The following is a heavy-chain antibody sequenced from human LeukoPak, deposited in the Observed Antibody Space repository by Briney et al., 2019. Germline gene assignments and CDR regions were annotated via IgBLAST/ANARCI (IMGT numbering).Heavy chain of an antibody. CDR3: TRGPIQLCLYYGMDV. Sequence: GGSLRLSCTASGFTFGDHAMSWVRQAPGKGLEWVGFIRSKAYRGTTEYTASVKGRFTISRDDSKSIAHLQMNSLKTEDTAVYYCTRGPIQLCLYYGMDVWGQGTTVIVSS. CDR2: IRSKAYRGTT. D-gene: IGHD5-18*01. CDR1: GFTFGDHA. J-gene: IGHJ6*02. V-gene: IGHV3-49*04.